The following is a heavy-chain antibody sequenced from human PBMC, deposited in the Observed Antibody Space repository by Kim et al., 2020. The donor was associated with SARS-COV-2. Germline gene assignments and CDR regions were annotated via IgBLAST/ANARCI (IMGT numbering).Heavy chain of an antibody. Sequence: ASVKVSCKASGYTFTSYAMNWVRQAPGQGLEWMGWINTNTGNPTYAQGFTGRFVFSLDTSVSTAYLQISSLKAEDTAVYYCARGPGAWRPATAKLHYYYGMDVWGQGTTVTVSS. CDR2: INTNTGNP. CDR1: GYTFTSYA. D-gene: IGHD2-15*01. V-gene: IGHV7-4-1*02. J-gene: IGHJ6*02. CDR3: ARGPGAWRPATAKLHYYYGMDV.